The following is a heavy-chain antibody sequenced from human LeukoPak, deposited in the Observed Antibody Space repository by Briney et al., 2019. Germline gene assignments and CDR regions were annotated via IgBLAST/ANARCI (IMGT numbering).Heavy chain of an antibody. CDR2: ISGSGGST. J-gene: IGHJ4*02. V-gene: IGHV3-23*01. CDR1: GFTFSSYA. CDR3: AKGSIRAAIVATIPYNFDY. D-gene: IGHD5-12*01. Sequence: GGSLRLSCAASGFTFSSYAMSWVRQAPGKGLEWVSAISGSGGSTYYADSEKGRFTISRDNSKNTLYLQMNSLRAEDTAVSYCAKGSIRAAIVATIPYNFDYWGQGTLVTVSS.